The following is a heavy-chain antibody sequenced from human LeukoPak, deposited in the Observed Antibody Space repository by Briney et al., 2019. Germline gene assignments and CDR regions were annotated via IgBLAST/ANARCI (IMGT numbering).Heavy chain of an antibody. CDR2: IYSGGST. V-gene: IGHV3-53*01. CDR3: TRDLPERY. CDR1: GFTVSNNY. Sequence: GGSLRLSCAASGFTVSNNYMSWVRQAPGKGLEWVSVIYSGGSTYYADSVKGRFTISRDNSKNTLYLQMNSLRVEDTAGYYCTRDLPERYWGQGTLVTVSS. J-gene: IGHJ4*02.